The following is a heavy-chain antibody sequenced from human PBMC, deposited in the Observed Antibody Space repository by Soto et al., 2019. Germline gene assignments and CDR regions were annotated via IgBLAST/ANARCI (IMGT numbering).Heavy chain of an antibody. Sequence: QVQLRESGPGLVKPSQTLSLTCTVSGGSINSGGYYWNWSRQHPGKGLEWIGYMYYSGSTYYNPFLRSRVIVAADTSENHFYLKLSSVTAADTAVYFCARGYSQSGYSSSWVFDYWGQGTLVNVSS. J-gene: IGHJ4*02. CDR3: ARGYSQSGYSSSWVFDY. CDR2: MYYSGST. CDR1: GGSINSGGYY. V-gene: IGHV4-31*03. D-gene: IGHD6-13*01.